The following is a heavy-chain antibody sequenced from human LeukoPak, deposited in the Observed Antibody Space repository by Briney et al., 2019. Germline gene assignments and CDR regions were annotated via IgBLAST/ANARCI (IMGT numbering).Heavy chain of an antibody. Sequence: GASVKVSCKVSGYTLTELSMHWVRQAPGKGLEWMGGFDPEDGETIYAQKFQGRVTMTEDTSTDTAYMELSSLRSEDTAVYYCATGTPSTYDFWSVADYWGQGILVPVSS. CDR1: GYTLTELS. J-gene: IGHJ4*02. CDR3: ATGTPSTYDFWSVADY. CDR2: FDPEDGET. V-gene: IGHV1-24*01. D-gene: IGHD3-3*01.